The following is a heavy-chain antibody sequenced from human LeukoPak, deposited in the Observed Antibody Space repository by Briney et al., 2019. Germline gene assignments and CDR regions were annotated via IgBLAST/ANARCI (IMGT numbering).Heavy chain of an antibody. Sequence: SETLSLTCTVSGGSISSYYWSWIRQPPGKGLEWIGYIYYSGSTNYNPSLKSRVTISVDTSKNQFSLKLSSVTAADTAVYYCARDQSGSYSDYWGQGTLVTVSS. CDR1: GGSISSYY. CDR2: IYYSGST. V-gene: IGHV4-59*01. J-gene: IGHJ4*02. CDR3: ARDQSGSYSDY. D-gene: IGHD1-26*01.